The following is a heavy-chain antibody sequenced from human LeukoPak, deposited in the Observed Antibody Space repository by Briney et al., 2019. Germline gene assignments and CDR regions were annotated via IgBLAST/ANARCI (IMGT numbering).Heavy chain of an antibody. J-gene: IGHJ5*02. CDR1: GGSISSYY. V-gene: IGHV4-4*07. D-gene: IGHD6-13*01. CDR3: ARAVTSSSSWYKWVNWFDP. CDR2: IYTSGST. Sequence: SETLSLTCTVSGGSISSYYWSWIRQPAGKGLEWIGRIYTSGSTNYNPSLKSRVTMSVDTSKNQFSLKLSSVTAADTAVYYCARAVTSSSSWYKWVNWFDPWGQGTLVTVSS.